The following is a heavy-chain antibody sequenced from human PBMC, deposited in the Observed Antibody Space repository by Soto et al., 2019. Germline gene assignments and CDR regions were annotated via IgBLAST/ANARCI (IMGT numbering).Heavy chain of an antibody. D-gene: IGHD3-9*01. CDR3: ARGHYDILTGYYFDY. J-gene: IGHJ4*02. CDR2: ISAYNGNT. CDR1: GYTFTSYG. V-gene: IGHV1-18*01. Sequence: ASVKVSCKASGYTFTSYGISWVRQAPGQGLEWMGWISAYNGNTNYAQKLQGRVTMTTDTSTSTAYMELRSLRSDDTAVYYCARGHYDILTGYYFDYWGQGTLVTVSS.